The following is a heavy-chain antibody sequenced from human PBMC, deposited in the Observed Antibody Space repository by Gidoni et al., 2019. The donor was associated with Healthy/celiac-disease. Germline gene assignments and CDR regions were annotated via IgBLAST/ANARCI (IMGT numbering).Heavy chain of an antibody. CDR3: AKYCVVVVPAATDYYYYYYMDV. V-gene: IGHV3-23*01. J-gene: IGHJ6*03. D-gene: IGHD2-2*01. Sequence: EVQLLEAGGGWVQPGGSLRLSCEASGFAFSSYAMRWVRQAPGKGLEGVSVISGSGGSKYYADSVKGRFTISRDNSKNTLYLQMNILRAEDTAVYYCAKYCVVVVPAATDYYYYYYMDVWGKGTTVTVSS. CDR2: ISGSGGSK. CDR1: GFAFSSYA.